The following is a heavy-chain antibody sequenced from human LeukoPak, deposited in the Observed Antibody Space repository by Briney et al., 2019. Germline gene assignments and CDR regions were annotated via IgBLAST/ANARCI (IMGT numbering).Heavy chain of an antibody. V-gene: IGHV3-30*03. CDR1: GFSFSGYG. D-gene: IGHD5-24*01. Sequence: GGSLRLSCAASGFSFSGYGMHWVRQAPGKGLEWVAVISYDGSNKYYADSVKGRFTISRDNSKNTLYLQMNGLRAEDTAVYYCAREEDGDGYNFGNFFYWGQGTLVTVSS. J-gene: IGHJ4*02. CDR2: ISYDGSNK. CDR3: AREEDGDGYNFGNFFY.